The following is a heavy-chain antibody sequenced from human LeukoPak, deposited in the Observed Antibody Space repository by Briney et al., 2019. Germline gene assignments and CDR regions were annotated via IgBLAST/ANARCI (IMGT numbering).Heavy chain of an antibody. CDR1: VLTFTNYL. CDR2: IHSDGINT. J-gene: IGHJ4*02. V-gene: IGHV3-74*01. Sequence: GGSVRLSCAASVLTFTNYLMHWLRQPPGKGLVWVSRIHSDGINTVYPDSVKGRFTISRDNAKNMLYLQMHSLRVEDTAIYYCATGLVSAYEYWGQGTPVTVYS. CDR3: ATGLVSAYEY. D-gene: IGHD2-21*01.